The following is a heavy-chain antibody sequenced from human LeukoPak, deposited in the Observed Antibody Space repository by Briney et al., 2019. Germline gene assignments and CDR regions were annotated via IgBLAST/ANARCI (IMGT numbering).Heavy chain of an antibody. V-gene: IGHV1-18*01. CDR2: ISAYNGNT. J-gene: IGHJ1*01. CDR3: ARGGSYSEYSQH. Sequence: GASVKVSCKASGYTFTNYGINWVRQAPGQGLEWLGWISAYNGNTNYAQTVQGRVTMTTDTSTSTAYMELRSLRSDDTAVYYCARGGSYSEYSQHWGQGTLVTVSS. D-gene: IGHD1-26*01. CDR1: GYTFTNYG.